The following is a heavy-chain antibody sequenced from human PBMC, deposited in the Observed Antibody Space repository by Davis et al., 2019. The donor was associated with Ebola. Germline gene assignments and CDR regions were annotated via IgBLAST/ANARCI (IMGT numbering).Heavy chain of an antibody. CDR2: IRYDGSNK. J-gene: IGHJ4*02. D-gene: IGHD6-13*01. V-gene: IGHV3-30*02. CDR1: GFTFSSYG. Sequence: GESLKISCAASGFTFSSYGMHWVRQAPGKGLEWVAFIRYDGSNKYYADSVKGRFTISRDNSKNTLYLQMNSLRAEDTAVYYCAKDRGFLAAAGSDYWGQGTLVTVSS. CDR3: AKDRGFLAAAGSDY.